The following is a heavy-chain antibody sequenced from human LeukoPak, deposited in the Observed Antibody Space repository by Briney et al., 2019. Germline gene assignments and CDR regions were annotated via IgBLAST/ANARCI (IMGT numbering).Heavy chain of an antibody. CDR2: ISSDSRMM. CDR3: VRDYSGSGPNMDV. CDR1: GFTFSSYS. V-gene: IGHV3-48*04. D-gene: IGHD3-10*01. Sequence: GGSLRLSCAASGFTFSSYSLNWVRQTPGKGLESVSYISSDSRMMNYADSVKGRFAIYRDNAKNSLYLQKNSLRVEDTAVYYCVRDYSGSGPNMDVWGKGTTVTVSS. J-gene: IGHJ6*03.